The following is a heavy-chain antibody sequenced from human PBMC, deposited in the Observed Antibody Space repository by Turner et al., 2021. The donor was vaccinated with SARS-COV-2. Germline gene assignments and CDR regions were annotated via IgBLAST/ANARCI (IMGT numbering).Heavy chain of an antibody. CDR3: ARDRSTYYDFWSGYWHFDY. D-gene: IGHD3-3*01. CDR2: INQDGSEK. V-gene: IGHV3-7*01. Sequence: EVQLVESGGGLVQPGGSLRLSCAASGFTFSSYWMSWVRQAPGKGLEWVANINQDGSEKYYVDSMKGRFTISRDNAKNSLYLQMNSLRAEDTAVYYCARDRSTYYDFWSGYWHFDYWGQGTLVTVSS. J-gene: IGHJ4*02. CDR1: GFTFSSYW.